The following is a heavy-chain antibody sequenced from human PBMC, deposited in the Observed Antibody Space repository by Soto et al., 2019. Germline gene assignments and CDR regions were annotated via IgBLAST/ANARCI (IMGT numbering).Heavy chain of an antibody. CDR2: ITDTGGDT. V-gene: IGHV3-23*01. J-gene: IGHJ4*02. D-gene: IGHD3-16*01. CDR3: AKDRRAGGNSAFYFDF. Sequence: GGSLRLSCVASGITFGSRAMSWVRQAPGKGLEWVSTITDTGGDTKYADSVRGRLTISRDNSHNTLYLQVHSLTAEDTAVYYCAKDRRAGGNSAFYFDFWGQGAQVTVSS. CDR1: GITFGSRA.